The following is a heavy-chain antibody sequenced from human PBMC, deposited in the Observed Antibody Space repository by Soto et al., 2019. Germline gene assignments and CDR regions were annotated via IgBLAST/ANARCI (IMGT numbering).Heavy chain of an antibody. J-gene: IGHJ4*02. Sequence: EVQLLESGGGLVQQGGSLTLSCAASGIFFSTYAMAWSRRSPGKGLERVSAISGGGNHAYYADSVTGRFTISRDNSKNMVYLEMNSLRADDTAVYYCGNWFEGSNLYVYYCGRGTLVTVSS. CDR3: GNWFEGSNLYVYY. D-gene: IGHD3-10*01. V-gene: IGHV3-23*01. CDR2: ISGGGNHA. CDR1: GIFFSTYA.